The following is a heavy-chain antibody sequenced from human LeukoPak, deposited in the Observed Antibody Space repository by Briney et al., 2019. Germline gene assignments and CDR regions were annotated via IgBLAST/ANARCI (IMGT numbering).Heavy chain of an antibody. CDR2: IKADGSEK. Sequence: GGSLRLSCAGSGFTFSNSCMSWVRQAPGKGLECVANIKADGSEKHYVDSVKGRFTIYRDNGENSVYLQMNSLRAEDTAVYYCARAIYGGPFDYWGQGTLVTVSS. D-gene: IGHD4-17*01. CDR3: ARAIYGGPFDY. V-gene: IGHV3-7*01. CDR1: GFTFSNSC. J-gene: IGHJ4*02.